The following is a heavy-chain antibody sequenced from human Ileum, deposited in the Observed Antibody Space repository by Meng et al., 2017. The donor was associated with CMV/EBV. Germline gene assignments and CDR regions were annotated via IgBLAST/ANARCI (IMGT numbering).Heavy chain of an antibody. V-gene: IGHV4-34*01. CDR3: AISDCRSSCSRGYDP. J-gene: IGHJ5*02. Sequence: VSGGPLSGYYWAWIGQPPGKGLEWIGEIDHDGGTSYDPSLMSRVPISLDTSKNQFSLKVTSVTAADAAIYYCAISDCRSSCSRGYDPWGRGTLVTVSS. CDR1: GGPLSGYY. CDR2: IDHDGGT. D-gene: IGHD3/OR15-3a*01.